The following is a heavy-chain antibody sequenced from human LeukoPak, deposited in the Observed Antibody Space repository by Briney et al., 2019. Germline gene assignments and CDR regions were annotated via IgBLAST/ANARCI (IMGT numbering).Heavy chain of an antibody. D-gene: IGHD6-25*01. CDR1: GFRASSNY. CDR2: IYSDGST. CDR3: ARTETAAGRY. J-gene: IGHJ4*02. V-gene: IGHV3-53*01. Sequence: PGGSLRLSCTACGFRASSNYMRWVRQAPGRGLEWVSVIYSDGSTNYAESVKGRLTISRDNTKNTVYLQMNNLTAEDTAVYYGARTETAAGRYWGQGTLVTVS.